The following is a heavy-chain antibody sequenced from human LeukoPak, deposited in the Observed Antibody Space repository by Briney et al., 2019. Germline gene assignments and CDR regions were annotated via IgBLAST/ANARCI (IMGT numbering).Heavy chain of an antibody. D-gene: IGHD2-21*02. CDR2: ISYDGSNK. J-gene: IGHJ4*02. Sequence: GRSLRLSCAASGFTFSSYAMHWVRQAPGKGLEWVAVISYDGSNKYYADSVKGRFTISRDDSKNTLSLQMNSLRADDTAVYYCARGTGEVTAGYYWGQGTLVTVSS. CDR1: GFTFSSYA. CDR3: ARGTGEVTAGYY. V-gene: IGHV3-30*14.